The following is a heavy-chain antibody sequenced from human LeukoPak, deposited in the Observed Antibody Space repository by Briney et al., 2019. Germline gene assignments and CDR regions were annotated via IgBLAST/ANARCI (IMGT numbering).Heavy chain of an antibody. CDR1: GFTFSSYA. Sequence: GGSLRLSCAASGFTFSSYAMSWVRQAPGKGLEWVSAISGSGDNTYYADSVKGRFTISRDNAKNSLYLQMNSLRAEDTAVYYCAELGITMIGGVWGKGTSVTISS. J-gene: IGHJ6*04. CDR2: ISGSGDNT. CDR3: AELGITMIGGV. D-gene: IGHD3-10*02. V-gene: IGHV3-23*01.